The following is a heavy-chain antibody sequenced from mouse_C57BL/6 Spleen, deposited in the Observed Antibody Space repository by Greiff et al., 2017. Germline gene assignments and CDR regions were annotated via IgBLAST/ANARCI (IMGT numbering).Heavy chain of an antibody. CDR1: GYSITSGYD. D-gene: IGHD2-3*01. V-gene: IGHV3-1*01. Sequence: EVMLVESGPGMVKPSQSLSLTCTVTGYSITSGYDWHWIRHFPGNKLEWMGYISYSGSTNYNPSLKSRISITHDTSKNHFFLKLNSVTTEDTATYYCARDDGYYSFAYWGQGTLVTVSA. CDR2: ISYSGST. J-gene: IGHJ3*01. CDR3: ARDDGYYSFAY.